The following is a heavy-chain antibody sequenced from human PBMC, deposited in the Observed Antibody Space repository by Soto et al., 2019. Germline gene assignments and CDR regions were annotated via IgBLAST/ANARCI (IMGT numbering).Heavy chain of an antibody. CDR1: GGSISSSRYY. D-gene: IGHD3-9*01. CDR3: AREHFDWLSEYYFDY. J-gene: IGHJ4*02. V-gene: IGHV4-39*07. CDR2: IYYSGST. Sequence: SETLSLTCTVSGGSISSSRYYWGWIRQPPGKGLEWIGSIYYSGSTYYNPSLKSRVTISVDTSKNQFSLKLSSVTAADTAVYYCAREHFDWLSEYYFDYWGQGTLVTVSS.